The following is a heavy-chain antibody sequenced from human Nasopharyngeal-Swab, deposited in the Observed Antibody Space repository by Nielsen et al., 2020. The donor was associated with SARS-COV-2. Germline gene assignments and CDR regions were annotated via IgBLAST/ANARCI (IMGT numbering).Heavy chain of an antibody. Sequence: ASVKVSCKASGYTFTSYAMNWVRQAPAQGLEWMGWINTNTGNPTYAQGFTGRFVFSLDTSVSTAYLQISSLKAEDTSVYYCARDLARGCNGGSCYANYYYVMDVWGQGTTVNVSS. CDR2: INTNTGNP. CDR1: GYTFTSYA. D-gene: IGHD2-15*01. J-gene: IGHJ6*02. CDR3: ARDLARGCNGGSCYANYYYVMDV. V-gene: IGHV7-4-1*02.